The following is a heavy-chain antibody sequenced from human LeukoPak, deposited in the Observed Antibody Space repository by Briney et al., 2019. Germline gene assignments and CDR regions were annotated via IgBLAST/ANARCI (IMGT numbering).Heavy chain of an antibody. CDR2: IRYDGSNK. CDR3: ATSIFGVVIITIEYFQH. CDR1: GFTFSSYG. J-gene: IGHJ1*01. D-gene: IGHD3-3*01. V-gene: IGHV3-30*02. Sequence: GGSLRLSCAASGFTFSSYGMHWVRQAPGKGLEWVAFIRYDGSNKYYADSVKGRSTISRDNSKNTLYLQMNSLRAEDTAVYYCATSIFGVVIITIEYFQHWGQGTLVTVSS.